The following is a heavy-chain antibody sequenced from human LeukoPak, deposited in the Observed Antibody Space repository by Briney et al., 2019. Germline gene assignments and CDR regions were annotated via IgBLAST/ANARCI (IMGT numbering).Heavy chain of an antibody. D-gene: IGHD6-6*01. Sequence: GASVKVSCEASGYTFTSYDINWVRQATGQGLEWMGWMNPNSGNTGYAQKFQGRVTITRNTSTSTACMELSSLRSEDTAVYYCARGPQAAARRGRGWFDPWGQGTLLTVSS. CDR3: ARGPQAAARRGRGWFDP. CDR1: GYTFTSYD. J-gene: IGHJ5*02. V-gene: IGHV1-8*03. CDR2: MNPNSGNT.